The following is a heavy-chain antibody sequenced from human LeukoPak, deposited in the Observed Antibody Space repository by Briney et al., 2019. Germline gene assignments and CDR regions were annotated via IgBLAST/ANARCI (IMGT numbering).Heavy chain of an antibody. J-gene: IGHJ4*02. CDR3: ARVRMATIQ. Sequence: GGSLRLSCAASGFTFSSHAMSWVRQAPGKGLEWVSSISSSGGSTKYADSVKGRFTISRDNSKNTLYLRMNSLRADDTAVYYCARVRMATIQWGQGTLVTVSS. D-gene: IGHD5-24*01. CDR1: GFTFSSHA. V-gene: IGHV3-23*01. CDR2: ISSSGGST.